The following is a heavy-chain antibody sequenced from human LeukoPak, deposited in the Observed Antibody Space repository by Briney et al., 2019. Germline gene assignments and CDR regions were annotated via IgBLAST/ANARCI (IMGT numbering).Heavy chain of an antibody. D-gene: IGHD3-10*02. CDR3: ARGYYYVYDY. CDR2: INHSGST. Sequence: SETLSLTCAVYGGSFSGYYWSWIRQPPGKGLERIGEINHSGSTNYNPSLKSRVTISVDTSKNQFSLKLSSVTAADTAVYYCARGYYYVYDYWGQGTLVTVSS. CDR1: GGSFSGYY. V-gene: IGHV4-34*01. J-gene: IGHJ4*02.